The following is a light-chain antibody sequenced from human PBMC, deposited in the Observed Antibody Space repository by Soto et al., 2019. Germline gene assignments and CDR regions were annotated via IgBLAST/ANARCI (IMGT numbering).Light chain of an antibody. CDR1: IDDVGAYHY. J-gene: IGLJ2*01. V-gene: IGLV2-8*01. Sequence: QSALTQPASVSGSPGQSITISCTGTIDDVGAYHYVSWYRQFPGEAPQLIIYEVTKRPSGVPDRFSGSKSGNTASLTVSGLQADDEADYYCSSYGGFNNVIFGGGTKVTVL. CDR3: SSYGGFNNVI. CDR2: EVT.